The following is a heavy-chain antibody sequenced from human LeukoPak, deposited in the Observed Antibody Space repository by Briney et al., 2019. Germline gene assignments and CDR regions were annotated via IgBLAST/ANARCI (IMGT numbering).Heavy chain of an antibody. Sequence: RPLRLSSAASGFTFRNYGMHCVSHAPAKGLEWVAVISYDKSDKYYGDSVKGRFTISRDNAKNSLYLQMNSLRAEDTAVYYCAIDSRGCLIVSIGAFDIWGQGTMVTVSS. J-gene: IGHJ3*02. CDR1: GFTFRNYG. CDR3: AIDSRGCLIVSIGAFDI. CDR2: ISYDKSDK. V-gene: IGHV3-30*03. D-gene: IGHD5/OR15-5a*01.